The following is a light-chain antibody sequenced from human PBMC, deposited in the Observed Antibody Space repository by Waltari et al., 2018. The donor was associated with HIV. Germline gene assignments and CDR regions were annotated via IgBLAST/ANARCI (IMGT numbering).Light chain of an antibody. V-gene: IGKV3-11*01. CDR3: QQRSNWPPRYS. Sequence: ENVLTQSPATLSLSPGERATLSCRASQNVSSYLAWYQQKPGQAPGLLIYGASNRATGIPARFSGSGSGTDFTLTINSLEPEDFAVYYCQQRSNWPPRYSFGQGTKLEIK. J-gene: IGKJ2*03. CDR2: GAS. CDR1: QNVSSY.